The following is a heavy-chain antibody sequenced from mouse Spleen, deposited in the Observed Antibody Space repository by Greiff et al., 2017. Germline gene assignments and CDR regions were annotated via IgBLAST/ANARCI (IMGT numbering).Heavy chain of an antibody. D-gene: IGHD2-14*01. J-gene: IGHJ4*01. V-gene: IGHV5-9*01. CDR1: GFTFSSYA. Sequence: EVMLVESGGGLVKLGGSLKLSCAASGFTFSSYAMSWVRQTPEKRLEWVATISSGGGNTYYPDSVKGRFTISRDNAKNTLYLQMSSLKSEDTAMYYCASLYRYAYAMDYWGQGTSVTVSS. CDR3: ASLYRYAYAMDY. CDR2: ISSGGGNT.